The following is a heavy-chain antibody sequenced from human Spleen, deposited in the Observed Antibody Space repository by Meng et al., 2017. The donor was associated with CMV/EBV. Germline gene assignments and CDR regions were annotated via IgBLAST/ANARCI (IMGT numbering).Heavy chain of an antibody. D-gene: IGHD7-27*01. V-gene: IGHV1-2*02. CDR1: GYTFNSYD. CDR2: IHPHRGDT. J-gene: IGHJ4*02. Sequence: ASVKVSCKASGYTFNSYDINWVRQAPGQGLEWMGWIHPHRGDTNYAQQFQGRVTLTRDTSINTGYMELTRLTSDDTAVYYCARDNNWGPDYWGQGTLVTVSS. CDR3: ARDNNWGPDY.